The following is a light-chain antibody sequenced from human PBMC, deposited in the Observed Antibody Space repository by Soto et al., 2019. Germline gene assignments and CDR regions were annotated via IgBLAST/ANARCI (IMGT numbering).Light chain of an antibody. CDR2: DAS. V-gene: IGKV3-11*01. J-gene: IGKJ1*01. CDR3: QQRSNWPPGGT. Sequence: EVVFTQSPGSLSLSPGERATLSCRARQSVSSNYLAWYQQKPGQAPRLLIYDASNRATGIPARFSGSGSGTDFTLTISSLEPEDFAVYYCQQRSNWPPGGTFGQGTKVDIK. CDR1: QSVSSNY.